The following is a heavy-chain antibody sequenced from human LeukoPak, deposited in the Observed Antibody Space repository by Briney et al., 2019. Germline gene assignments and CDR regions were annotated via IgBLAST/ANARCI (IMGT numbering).Heavy chain of an antibody. V-gene: IGHV4-34*01. CDR1: GGSFSGYY. CDR2: INHSGST. Sequence: SETLSLTCAVYGGSFSGYYWSWIRQPPGKGLEWIGEINHSGSTNYNPSLKSRVTISVDTSKNQFSLKLSSVTAADTAVCYCARGRFSGYGSGSYRYYFDYWGQGTLVTVSS. D-gene: IGHD3-10*01. J-gene: IGHJ4*02. CDR3: ARGRFSGYGSGSYRYYFDY.